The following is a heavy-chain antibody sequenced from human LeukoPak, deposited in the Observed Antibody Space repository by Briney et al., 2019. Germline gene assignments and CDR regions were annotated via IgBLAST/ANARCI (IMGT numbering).Heavy chain of an antibody. D-gene: IGHD6-19*01. CDR1: SDSISSSYY. CDR2: IHHSGST. V-gene: IGHV4-38-2*02. CDR3: ARDSSSGYYPGLYFQH. J-gene: IGHJ1*01. Sequence: SETLSLTCTVSSDSISSSYYWGWIRQPPGEGLEWIGSIHHSGSTYYNPSLKSRVAMSVDTSKIQFCLKLSSVTAADTAMYYCARDSSSGYYPGLYFQHWGQGTLVTVSS.